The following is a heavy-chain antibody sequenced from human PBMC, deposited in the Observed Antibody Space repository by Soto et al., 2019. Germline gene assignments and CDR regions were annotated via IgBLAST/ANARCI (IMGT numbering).Heavy chain of an antibody. V-gene: IGHV3-23*01. D-gene: IGHD3-22*01. CDR2: ITGNGGT. CDR1: GFTFSIYA. J-gene: IGHJ4*02. CDR3: AKDAPGSGWLSDY. Sequence: GGSLRLSCAASGFTFSIYAMSWVRQAPGKGLEWVSTITGNGGTSYADFVRGRFTISRDNSKNTLYLQMNSLRPEDTAVYYCAKDAPGSGWLSDYWGQGTLVTAPQ.